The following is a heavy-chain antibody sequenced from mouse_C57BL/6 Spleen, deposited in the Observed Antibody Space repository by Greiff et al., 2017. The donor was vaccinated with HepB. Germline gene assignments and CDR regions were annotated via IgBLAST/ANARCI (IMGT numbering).Heavy chain of an antibody. D-gene: IGHD2-1*01. Sequence: QVQLQQSGAELARPGASVKLSCKASGYTFTSYGISWVKQRTGQGLEWIGEIYPRSGNTYYNEKFKGKATLTADKSSSTAYMELRSLTSEDSAVYFCGNAWFAYWGQGTLVTVSA. J-gene: IGHJ3*01. CDR1: GYTFTSYG. CDR2: IYPRSGNT. CDR3: GNAWFAY. V-gene: IGHV1-81*01.